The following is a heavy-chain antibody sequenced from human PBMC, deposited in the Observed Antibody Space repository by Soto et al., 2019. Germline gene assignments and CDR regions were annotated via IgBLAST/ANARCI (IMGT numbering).Heavy chain of an antibody. CDR2: ISTDGSST. J-gene: IGHJ4*02. D-gene: IGHD6-13*01. Sequence: EVRVVESGGGLVEPGGSLRLSCTASGFSFSTYPMHWVRQAPGKGLEYVSAISTDGSSTYYANSVKGRFTISRDNSKNTLYLQMGSLRADDMAMYYCARGIGSSRSWDYFDYWGQGTLVTVSS. CDR1: GFSFSTYP. V-gene: IGHV3-64*01. CDR3: ARGIGSSRSWDYFDY.